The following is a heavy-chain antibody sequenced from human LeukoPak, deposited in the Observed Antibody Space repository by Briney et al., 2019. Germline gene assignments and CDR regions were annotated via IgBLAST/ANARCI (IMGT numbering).Heavy chain of an antibody. J-gene: IGHJ4*02. CDR1: GFTFSSYV. Sequence: GGSLRLSCAASGFTFSSYVMSWVRQAPGKEPEWVSTISDSGSSTYYADSVKGRFTMSRDNSKNTLYLQINSLRAVDTAVYYCAMHYASSVFYYYLDYWGQGTLVTVSS. V-gene: IGHV3-23*01. CDR2: ISDSGSST. CDR3: AMHYASSVFYYYLDY. D-gene: IGHD3-22*01.